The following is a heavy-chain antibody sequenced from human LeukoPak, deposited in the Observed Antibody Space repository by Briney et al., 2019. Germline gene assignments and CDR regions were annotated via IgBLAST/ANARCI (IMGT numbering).Heavy chain of an antibody. D-gene: IGHD3-10*01. Sequence: ASVKVSCKASGYTFNSYGISWVRQAPGQGLEWMGWISAYNGNPKYAQKLQGRVTMTTDTSTSTAYMELRSLRSDDTAVYYCARDQIPVRYGSGSRAAYYYYGMDVWGQGTTVTVSS. CDR1: GYTFNSYG. CDR3: ARDQIPVRYGSGSRAAYYYYGMDV. V-gene: IGHV1-18*01. CDR2: ISAYNGNP. J-gene: IGHJ6*02.